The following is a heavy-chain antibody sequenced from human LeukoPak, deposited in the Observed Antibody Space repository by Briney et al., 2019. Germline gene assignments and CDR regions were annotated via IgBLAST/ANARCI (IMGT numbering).Heavy chain of an antibody. CDR2: IYYSGST. CDR3: ARGRHRDGSVGWFDP. D-gene: IGHD2-15*01. CDR1: GGSTSSSSYY. V-gene: IGHV4-39*07. J-gene: IGHJ5*02. Sequence: SETLSLTCTVSGGSTSSSSYYWGWIRQPPGKGLERIGSIYYSGSTYYNPSLKSRVTISVDTSKNQFSLRLSSVTAADTAVYYCARGRHRDGSVGWFDPWGQGTLVTVSS.